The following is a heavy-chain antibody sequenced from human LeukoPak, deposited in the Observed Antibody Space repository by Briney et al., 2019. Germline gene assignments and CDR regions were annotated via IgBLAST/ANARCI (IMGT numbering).Heavy chain of an antibody. D-gene: IGHD3-10*01. CDR1: GGSISSSSYY. J-gene: IGHJ6*03. Sequence: PSETLSLTCTVSGGSISSSSYYWGWIRQPPGKGLEWIGGIYYSGSTYYNPSLKSRVTISVDTPKNQFSLKLSSVTAADTAVYYCARPSWGSGSYFSVSYYMDVWGKGTTVTVSS. CDR3: ARPSWGSGSYFSVSYYMDV. V-gene: IGHV4-39*01. CDR2: IYYSGST.